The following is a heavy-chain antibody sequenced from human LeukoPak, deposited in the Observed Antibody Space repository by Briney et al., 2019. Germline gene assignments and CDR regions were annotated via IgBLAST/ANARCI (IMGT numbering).Heavy chain of an antibody. Sequence: ASVKVSCKASGYTFTSYDINWVRQATGQGLEWMGWMNPNSGNTGYAQKFQGRVTMTRNTSISTAYMELSSLRSEDTAVYFCARVRIAVTALFDYWGQGTLVTVSS. CDR3: ARVRIAVTALFDY. J-gene: IGHJ4*02. D-gene: IGHD6-19*01. CDR1: GYTFTSYD. V-gene: IGHV1-8*01. CDR2: MNPNSGNT.